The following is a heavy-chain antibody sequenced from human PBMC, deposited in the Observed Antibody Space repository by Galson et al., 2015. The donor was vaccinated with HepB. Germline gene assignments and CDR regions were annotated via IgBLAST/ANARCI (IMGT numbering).Heavy chain of an antibody. CDR2: MWYDGSNN. J-gene: IGHJ4*02. D-gene: IGHD3-10*01. V-gene: IGHV3-33*01. CDR3: ARGLMVRGVSYYFDY. Sequence: SLRLSCAASGFTFSSYGMHWVRQAPGKGLEWVAVMWYDGSNNYYADSVKGRFTISRDNSKNTLYIQMNSLRAEDTAVYYCARGLMVRGVSYYFDYWGQGTLVTVSS. CDR1: GFTFSSYG.